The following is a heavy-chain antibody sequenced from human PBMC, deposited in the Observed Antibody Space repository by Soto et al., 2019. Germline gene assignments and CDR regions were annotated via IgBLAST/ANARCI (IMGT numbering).Heavy chain of an antibody. CDR2: IYYSGST. V-gene: IGHV4-59*01. D-gene: IGHD3-22*01. J-gene: IGHJ5*02. Sequence: PSETLSLTCTVSGGSISSYYWSWIRQPPGKGLEWIGYIYYSGSTNYNPSLKSRVTISVDTSKNQFSLKLSSVTAADTAVYYCAREQHYYDSSGYYNWFDPWGQGTLVTVSS. CDR3: AREQHYYDSSGYYNWFDP. CDR1: GGSISSYY.